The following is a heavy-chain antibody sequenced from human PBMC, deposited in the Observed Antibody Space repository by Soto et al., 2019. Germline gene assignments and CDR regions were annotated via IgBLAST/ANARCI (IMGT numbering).Heavy chain of an antibody. CDR2: ISYDGSNK. D-gene: IGHD4-4*01. Sequence: GGSLRLSCAASGFTFSSYGMHWVRQAPGKGLEWVAVISYDGSNKYYADSVKGRFTISRDNSKNTLYLQMNSLRAEDTAVYYCAKDDSLPYSNYDYGMDVWGQGTTVTVSS. CDR3: AKDDSLPYSNYDYGMDV. CDR1: GFTFSSYG. J-gene: IGHJ6*02. V-gene: IGHV3-30*18.